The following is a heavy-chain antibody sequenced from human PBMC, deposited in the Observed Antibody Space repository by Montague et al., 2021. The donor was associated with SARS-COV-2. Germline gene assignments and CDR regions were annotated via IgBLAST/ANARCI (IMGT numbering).Heavy chain of an antibody. Sequence: SETLSLTCEVSGGSISSYYWSWIRQSPGKGLEWIGYVHYTGSTKYNPSLKTRVTLSLDTPKIHFSLKLSSVTAADTAVYYCARAQNTCFIANCVNYFEVWGLGALVTVSS. CDR2: VHYTGST. CDR3: ARAQNTCFIANCVNYFEV. D-gene: IGHD1-1*01. V-gene: IGHV4-59*01. J-gene: IGHJ4*02. CDR1: GGSISSYY.